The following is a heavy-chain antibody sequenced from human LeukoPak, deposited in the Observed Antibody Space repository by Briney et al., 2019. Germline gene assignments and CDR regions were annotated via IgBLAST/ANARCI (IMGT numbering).Heavy chain of an antibody. CDR3: AKDRYYYGSGSYKNWFDP. CDR1: GFTVSLTY. CDR2: IYSGGRT. D-gene: IGHD3-10*01. Sequence: GGSLRLSCAASGFTVSLTYMSWVRQAPGKGLEWVSLIYSGGRTYYADSVKGRFTISRDNSKNTLYLQMNSLRAEDTAVYYCAKDRYYYGSGSYKNWFDPWGQGTLVTVSS. J-gene: IGHJ5*02. V-gene: IGHV3-53*05.